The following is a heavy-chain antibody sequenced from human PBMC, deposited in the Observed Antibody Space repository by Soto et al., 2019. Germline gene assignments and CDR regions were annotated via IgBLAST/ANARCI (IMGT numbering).Heavy chain of an antibody. Sequence: ASVKVSCKASGYTFTSYGISWVRQAPGQGLEWMGWISAYNGNTNYAQKLQGRVTMTTDTSTSTAYMELRSLRSDDTAVYYCARDYASYDFWSGSPAYWGQGTLVTVSS. CDR2: ISAYNGNT. D-gene: IGHD3-3*01. CDR1: GYTFTSYG. CDR3: ARDYASYDFWSGSPAY. J-gene: IGHJ4*02. V-gene: IGHV1-18*01.